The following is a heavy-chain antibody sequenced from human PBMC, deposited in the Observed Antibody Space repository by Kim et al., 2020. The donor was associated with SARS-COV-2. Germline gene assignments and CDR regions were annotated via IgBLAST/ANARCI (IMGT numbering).Heavy chain of an antibody. CDR1: GFTFSHAW. V-gene: IGHV3-15*01. D-gene: IGHD2-8*01. CDR2: IKSNRDGGTT. Sequence: GGSLRLSCAASGFTFSHAWMSWVRQAPGKGLEWVGRIKSNRDGGTTDYAAPVKGRFTISRDDSKNTLYLQMNSLETEDTAVYYCTTDIMANTLFDYWGQG. J-gene: IGHJ4*02. CDR3: TTDIMANTLFDY.